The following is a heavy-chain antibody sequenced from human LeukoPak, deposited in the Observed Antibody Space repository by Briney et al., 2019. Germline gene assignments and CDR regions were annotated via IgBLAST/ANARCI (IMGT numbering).Heavy chain of an antibody. V-gene: IGHV3-7*01. CDR3: ASRAGKPGNTPWCFDY. D-gene: IGHD1-7*01. Sequence: GGSLRLSCAVSGFSVSGYWMTWVRQAPGEGPEWVANIKQDGSERNYVDSVKGRFTIARDNTKNSLYLQMTSLRGEDTAVYYCASRAGKPGNTPWCFDYWGQGALVTVSS. CDR2: IKQDGSER. J-gene: IGHJ4*02. CDR1: GFSVSGYW.